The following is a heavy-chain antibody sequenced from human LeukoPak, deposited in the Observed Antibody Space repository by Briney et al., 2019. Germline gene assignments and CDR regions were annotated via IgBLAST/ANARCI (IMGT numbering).Heavy chain of an antibody. J-gene: IGHJ3*02. V-gene: IGHV3-48*03. CDR1: GFTFSSYE. CDR3: ARDRDYYDSNSFSPDAFDI. Sequence: GGSLRLSCAASGFTFSSYEMNWVRQAPGKGLEWVSYISTSGNTRYYADSVKGRFTISRDNAKNSLYLQMNSLRVEDTAVYYCARDRDYYDSNSFSPDAFDIWGQGTMVTVSS. D-gene: IGHD3-22*01. CDR2: ISTSGNTR.